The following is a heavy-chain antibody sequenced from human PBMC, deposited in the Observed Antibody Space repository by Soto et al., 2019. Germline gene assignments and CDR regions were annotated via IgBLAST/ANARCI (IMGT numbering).Heavy chain of an antibody. V-gene: IGHV4-39*01. CDR3: ARHEDYGDYGLDY. D-gene: IGHD4-17*01. CDR2: IYYSGST. CDR1: GGSISSSSYY. J-gene: IGHJ4*02. Sequence: SETLSLTCTVSGGSISSSSYYWGWIRQPPGKGLEWIGSIYYSGSTYYNPSLKSRVTISVDTSKNQFSLKLSSVTAADTALYYCARHEDYGDYGLDYWGQGTLVTVSS.